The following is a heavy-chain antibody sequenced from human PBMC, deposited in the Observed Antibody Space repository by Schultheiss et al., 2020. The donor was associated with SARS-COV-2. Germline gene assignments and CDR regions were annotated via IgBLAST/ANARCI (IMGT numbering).Heavy chain of an antibody. CDR1: GYTFTGYY. V-gene: IGHV1-46*01. D-gene: IGHD6-19*01. CDR3: ARPGYSSPLGDY. CDR2: INPSGGST. J-gene: IGHJ4*02. Sequence: ASVKVSCKASGYTFTGYYMHWVRQAPGQGLEWMGLINPSGGSTSYAQKFQGRVTMTRDTSTSTAYMELRSLKSDDTAVYYCARPGYSSPLGDYWGQGTLVTVSS.